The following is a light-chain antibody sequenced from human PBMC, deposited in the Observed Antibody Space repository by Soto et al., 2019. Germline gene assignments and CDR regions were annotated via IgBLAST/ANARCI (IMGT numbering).Light chain of an antibody. V-gene: IGLV2-14*01. Sequence: QSALTQPASVSGSPGQSITISCTGTNSDIGGYNYVSWYQQHPGKAPKVIIYEVSNRPSGVSNRFSGSKSGNMASLTISGLQTEDEADYYCCSYISGTTRVFGGGTKVTVL. CDR2: EVS. J-gene: IGLJ3*02. CDR3: CSYISGTTRV. CDR1: NSDIGGYNY.